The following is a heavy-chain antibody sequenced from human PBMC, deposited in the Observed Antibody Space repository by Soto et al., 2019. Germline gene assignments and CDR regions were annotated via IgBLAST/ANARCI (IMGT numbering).Heavy chain of an antibody. CDR3: ARDEVLRYFSHYYMDV. J-gene: IGHJ6*02. Sequence: QPGGSLRLSCAASGFTFNYYPIHWVRQAPGKGLEWVAVIAYDGSHEYYADSVKGRFTISRDNSKNTVSLQMNSLRVEDTAVYYCARDEVLRYFSHYYMDVWGQGTTVTVSS. V-gene: IGHV3-30-3*01. D-gene: IGHD1-26*01. CDR1: GFTFNYYP. CDR2: IAYDGSHE.